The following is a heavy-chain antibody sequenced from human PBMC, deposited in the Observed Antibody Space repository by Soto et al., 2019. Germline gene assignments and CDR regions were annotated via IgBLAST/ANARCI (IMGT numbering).Heavy chain of an antibody. J-gene: IGHJ5*02. V-gene: IGHV4-4*02. CDR3: ARGDNWRLDR. Sequence: QVQLQESGPGLVKPSGTLSLTCAVSGDSITSSAWWSCVRQPPGKGLEWIGEIHLGGTTNYNPSLKSRVTISVDKSKNQFSLILNSVTAADTAIYYCARGDNWRLDRWGQGTLVTVSS. D-gene: IGHD1-20*01. CDR1: GDSITSSAW. CDR2: IHLGGTT.